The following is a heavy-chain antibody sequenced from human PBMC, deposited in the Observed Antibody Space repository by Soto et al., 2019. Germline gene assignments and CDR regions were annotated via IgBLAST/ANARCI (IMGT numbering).Heavy chain of an antibody. D-gene: IGHD2-15*01. CDR2: ITGSGDST. Sequence: EVQVLESGGGLVQPGGSLRLSCAASGFIFSSYAMTWVRQAPGKGLEWVSAITGSGDSTFYAGSVKGRFTISRDNPKKSIHLQMNSLRAENTAVYYCGKVEDWGGGTCYFLDYWGRGTLVTVSS. CDR1: GFIFSSYA. J-gene: IGHJ4*02. CDR3: GKVEDWGGGTCYFLDY. V-gene: IGHV3-23*01.